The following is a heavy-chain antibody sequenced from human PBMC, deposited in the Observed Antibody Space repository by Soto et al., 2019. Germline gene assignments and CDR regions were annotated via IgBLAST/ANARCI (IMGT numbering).Heavy chain of an antibody. J-gene: IGHJ4*02. Sequence: PGGTLRLSCAASGFTFSSYGIHWVRKAQGKGLEWVAIIWFDGSSKYYADSVKGRFSISRDNSLNTLFLQLNSLRAEDTAAHYWAKDRTIATRTFDSLGQGALVTLS. V-gene: IGHV3-33*06. CDR3: AKDRTIATRTFDS. CDR2: IWFDGSSK. CDR1: GFTFSSYG. D-gene: IGHD6-6*01.